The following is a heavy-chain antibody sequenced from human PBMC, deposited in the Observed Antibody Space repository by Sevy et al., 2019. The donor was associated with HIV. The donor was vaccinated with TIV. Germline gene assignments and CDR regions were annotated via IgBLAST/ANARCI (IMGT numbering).Heavy chain of an antibody. J-gene: IGHJ3*02. CDR2: IYYSGRT. D-gene: IGHD3-22*01. Sequence: SETLSLTCAVSGYSISSSNWWGWIRQPPGKGLEWIGYIYYSGRTYHNPSLKSRVSMSVDTSKNQFSLKLSSVTAVDTAVCYCARNRVRSSGRRPQAFDIWGQGTMVTVSS. V-gene: IGHV4-28*01. CDR1: GYSISSSNW. CDR3: ARNRVRSSGRRPQAFDI.